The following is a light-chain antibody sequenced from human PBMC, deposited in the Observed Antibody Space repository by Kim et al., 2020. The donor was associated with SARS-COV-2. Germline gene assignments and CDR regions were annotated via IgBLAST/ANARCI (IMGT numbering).Light chain of an antibody. V-gene: IGKV1-17*03. CDR1: QDISNY. CDR2: ASS. J-gene: IGKJ5*01. Sequence: ASLGDRVTIACRAGQDISNYLAWVQQKPGKAPKRLIYASSTLQSGVPSRFSGSGSGTEFTLTISSLQPEDFATYYCLQHNTYPITFGQGTRLEIK. CDR3: LQHNTYPIT.